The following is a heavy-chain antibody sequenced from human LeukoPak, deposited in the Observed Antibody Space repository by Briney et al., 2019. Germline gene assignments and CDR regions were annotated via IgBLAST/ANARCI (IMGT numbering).Heavy chain of an antibody. CDR1: GYTLTELS. Sequence: VASVKVSFKVSGYTLTELSMHWVRQAPGKGLEWMGGFDPEDGETIYAQKFQGRVTMTEDTSTDTAYMELSSLKSEDTAVYYCATRGGYYSGMDVWGQGTTVTVSS. CDR2: FDPEDGET. J-gene: IGHJ6*02. CDR3: ATRGGYYSGMDV. D-gene: IGHD3-22*01. V-gene: IGHV1-24*01.